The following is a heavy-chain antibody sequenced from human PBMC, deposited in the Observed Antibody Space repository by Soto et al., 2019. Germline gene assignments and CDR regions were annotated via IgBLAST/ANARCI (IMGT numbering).Heavy chain of an antibody. CDR2: ISYTGDT. J-gene: IGHJ5*02. CDR3: ARIVVGATVDL. D-gene: IGHD1-26*01. CDR1: GDSVSTDRYF. Sequence: SETLSLTCSVSGDSVSTDRYFWTWIRQPPGKGLEWVAYISYTGDTNYNPSLKSRVTISIDTSRNQFSLTLTSVTAADTAVYFCARIVVGATVDLWGQGSLVTVSS. V-gene: IGHV4-61*01.